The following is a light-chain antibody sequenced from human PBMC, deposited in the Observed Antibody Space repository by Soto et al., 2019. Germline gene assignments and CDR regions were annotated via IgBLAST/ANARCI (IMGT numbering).Light chain of an antibody. V-gene: IGKV4-1*01. CDR3: QQYHSSPVT. Sequence: DIVMTQSPDSLVVSLGERATINCKSSQSISYSSNKKNQLAWYQQKPGQPPQLLIYWASTRESGVPDRFTGSGSGTDFTLTISSLQAEDVAVYYCQQYHSSPVTFGQGTRLEIK. J-gene: IGKJ5*01. CDR1: QSISYSSNKKNQ. CDR2: WAS.